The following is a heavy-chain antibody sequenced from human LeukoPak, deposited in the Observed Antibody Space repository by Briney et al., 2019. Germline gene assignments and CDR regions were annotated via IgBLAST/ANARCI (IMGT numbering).Heavy chain of an antibody. CDR2: INPSGGST. D-gene: IGHD4-23*01. V-gene: IGHV1-46*01. CDR1: GYTFTSYY. CDR3: ARAGTTVVTPEVSRWFDP. Sequence: GASVKVSCKASGYTFTSYYMHWVRQAPGQGLEWMGIINPSGGSTSYAQKFQGRVTMTRDTSTSTVYMELSSLRSEDTAVYYCARAGTTVVTPEVSRWFDPWGQGTLVTVSS. J-gene: IGHJ5*02.